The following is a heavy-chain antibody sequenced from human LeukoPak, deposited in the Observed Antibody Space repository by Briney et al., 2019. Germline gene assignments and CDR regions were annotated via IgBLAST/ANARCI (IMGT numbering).Heavy chain of an antibody. J-gene: IGHJ3*01. Sequence: SVKVSCQASGGTFISYAISWVRQAPGQGLEWMGGIIPIFGTANYAQKFQGRVTITTDVSTSTAYMELSSLRSEDTAVYYCARVGSDFWSGLDDAFDFWGQGTMVTVSS. CDR2: IIPIFGTA. V-gene: IGHV1-69*05. CDR1: GGTFISYA. CDR3: ARVGSDFWSGLDDAFDF. D-gene: IGHD3-3*01.